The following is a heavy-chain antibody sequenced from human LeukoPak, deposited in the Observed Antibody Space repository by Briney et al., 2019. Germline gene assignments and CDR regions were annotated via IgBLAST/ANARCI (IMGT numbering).Heavy chain of an antibody. CDR3: ARVARIGYFDY. J-gene: IGHJ4*02. Sequence: PGGSLRLSCAASGFTFSNAWMSWVRQAPGKGLEWVAVISYDGSNKYYADSVKGRFTISRDNSKNTLYLQMNSLRAEDTAVYYCARVARIGYFDYWGQGTLVTVSS. D-gene: IGHD3-16*02. V-gene: IGHV3-30*03. CDR1: GFTFSNAW. CDR2: ISYDGSNK.